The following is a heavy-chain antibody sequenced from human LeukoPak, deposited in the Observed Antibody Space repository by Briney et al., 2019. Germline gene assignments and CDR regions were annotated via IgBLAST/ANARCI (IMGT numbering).Heavy chain of an antibody. D-gene: IGHD2-2*01. CDR2: IYPGDSDT. Sequence: GESLQISFKGSGYSFTSYWIGWVRPVPGKGLEWMGIIYPGDSDTRYSPSFQGQVTISADKSISTAYLQWSSLKASDTAMYYCARCYGTSCPNWFDPWGQGTLVTISS. V-gene: IGHV5-51*01. J-gene: IGHJ5*02. CDR3: ARCYGTSCPNWFDP. CDR1: GYSFTSYW.